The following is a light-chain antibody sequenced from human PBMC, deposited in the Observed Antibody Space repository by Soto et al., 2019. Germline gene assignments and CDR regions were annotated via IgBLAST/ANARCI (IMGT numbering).Light chain of an antibody. V-gene: IGLV2-23*01. CDR2: EGT. CDR1: SGDVGTYNL. CDR3: CSYAGSSTYV. Sequence: QSALTQPASVSGSPGQSITISSTGTSGDVGTYNLVSWYQQLPGKAPKLMLYEGTKRPSGISIRFSGSKSGNTASLTISGLQAEDEADYYCCSYAGSSTYVFGTGTKLTVL. J-gene: IGLJ1*01.